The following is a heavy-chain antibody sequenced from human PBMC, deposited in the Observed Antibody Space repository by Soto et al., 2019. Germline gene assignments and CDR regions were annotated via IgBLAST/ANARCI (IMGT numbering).Heavy chain of an antibody. V-gene: IGHV1-69*13. J-gene: IGHJ4*02. CDR1: GGTFSSYA. D-gene: IGHD3-3*01. CDR2: IIPIFGTA. Sequence: SVKVSCTASGGTFSSYAISWVRQAPGQGLEWMGGIIPIFGTANYAQKFQGRVTITADESTSTAYMELSRLRSEDTAVSYCSREILGVAPGDYWGQGTLVTVSS. CDR3: SREILGVAPGDY.